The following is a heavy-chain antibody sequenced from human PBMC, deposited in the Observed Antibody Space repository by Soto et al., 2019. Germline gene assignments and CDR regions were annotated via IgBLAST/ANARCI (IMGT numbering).Heavy chain of an antibody. CDR1: GASIRSGRYY. D-gene: IGHD3-16*01. Sequence: QVQLQESGPRLVKPSQTLSLTCSVSGASIRSGRYYWSWIRQSPGRGLEWIGYISYTGTTHYNPAVKRRVTILLDNSKDQFSLTLTSVTAADTAIYFCATVLHDYGTNWVDSWGQGTQVTVSS. V-gene: IGHV4-30-4*01. CDR3: ATVLHDYGTNWVDS. J-gene: IGHJ5*01. CDR2: ISYTGTT.